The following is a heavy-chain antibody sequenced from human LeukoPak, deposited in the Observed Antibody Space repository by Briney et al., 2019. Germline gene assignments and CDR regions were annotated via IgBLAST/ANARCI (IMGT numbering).Heavy chain of an antibody. CDR3: ARLRRDINDWYADDC. J-gene: IGHJ4*02. D-gene: IGHD6-19*01. V-gene: IGHV4-4*07. Sequence: SETLSLTCSVSGGSFNTYYWSWIRQSAGKGLEWIGRISITEGTNYNPSLKSRVSMSVDASKNQVSLKLGSVTAADTAVYYCARLRRDINDWYADDCWRQGTLVTVSS. CDR2: ISITEGT. CDR1: GGSFNTYY.